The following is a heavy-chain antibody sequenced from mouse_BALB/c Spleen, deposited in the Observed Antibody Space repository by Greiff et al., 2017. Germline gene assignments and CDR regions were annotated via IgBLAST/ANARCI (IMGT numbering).Heavy chain of an antibody. CDR2: IWGGGST. CDR3: ARNGADGNGYYAMDN. J-gene: IGHJ4*01. CDR1: GFSLSRYS. D-gene: IGHD2-1*01. Sequence: QVQLKESGPGLVAPSQSLSITCTVSGFSLSRYSVHWVRQPPGKGLEWLGMIWGGGSTDYNSALKSRLSISKDNSKSQVFLKMNSLQTDDTAMCYCARNGADGNGYYAMDNGGQGTSVTVSS. V-gene: IGHV2-6-4*01.